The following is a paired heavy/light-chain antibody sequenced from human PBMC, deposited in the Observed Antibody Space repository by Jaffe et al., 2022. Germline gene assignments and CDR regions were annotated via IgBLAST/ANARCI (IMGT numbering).Heavy chain of an antibody. CDR1: GGSISRYY. CDR2: IYDGGNA. D-gene: IGHD6-13*01. Sequence: QVQLQESGPGLVKPSETLSLSCTVSGGSISRYYWSWIRQSPGKGLEWIGYIYDGGNAKYNPSLQSRVTILVDPSKNQVSLNLNSATAADTALYFCARGPRIATSDPSRTYYYYHMDIWGKGTTVSVSS. CDR3: ARGPRIATSDPSRTYYYYHMDI. J-gene: IGHJ6*03. V-gene: IGHV4-59*01.
Light chain of an antibody. CDR3: MQPRQIPIT. V-gene: IGKV2-28*01. CDR1: QSLQHVDGHNY. CDR2: LAS. Sequence: EIVLTQSPLSLPVTPGEPASISCRSSQSLQHVDGHNYLDWYLQKPGQSPQLLIYLASNRASGVPDRFSGSGSGSDFTLKISRVEAEDVGVYYCMQPRQIPITFGQGTRLEIK. J-gene: IGKJ5*01.